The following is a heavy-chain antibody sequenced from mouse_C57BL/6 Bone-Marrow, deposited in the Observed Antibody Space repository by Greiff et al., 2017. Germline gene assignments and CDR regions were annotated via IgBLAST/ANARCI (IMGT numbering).Heavy chain of an antibody. CDR2: IDPRSGNT. CDR1: GYTFTSYG. V-gene: IGHV1-81*01. Sequence: VQLQQSGAELARPGASVTLSCKASGYTFTSYGIRWVKQRPGQGLEWIGEIDPRSGNTYYNEKFKGKATLTADKSSSTAYMELRSLTSEDSAVYFCARAGTKYFDVWGTGTTVTVSS. CDR3: ARAGTKYFDV. D-gene: IGHD4-1*01. J-gene: IGHJ1*03.